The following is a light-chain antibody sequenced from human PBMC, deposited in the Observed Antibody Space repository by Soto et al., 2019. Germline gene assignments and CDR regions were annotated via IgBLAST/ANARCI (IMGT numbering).Light chain of an antibody. CDR3: QQYGSSPGT. CDR1: QTVSSSF. Sequence: EIVLTQSPGTLSLSPGEGATLSCRASQTVSSSFLAWYQQKAGQAPRLLIYGASSRATGIPDRFSGSGSGTGFTLTITRLEPEDFAEYYCQQYGSSPGTFGQGTKVEIK. CDR2: GAS. J-gene: IGKJ1*01. V-gene: IGKV3-20*01.